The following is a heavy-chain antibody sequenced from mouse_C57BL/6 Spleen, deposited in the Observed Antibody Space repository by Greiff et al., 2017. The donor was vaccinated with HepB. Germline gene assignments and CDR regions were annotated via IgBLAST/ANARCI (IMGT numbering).Heavy chain of an antibody. V-gene: IGHV1-66*01. J-gene: IGHJ4*01. Sequence: VNVVESGPELVKPGASVKISCKASGYSFTSYYIHWVKQRPGQGLEWIGWIYPGSGNTKYNEKFKGKATLTADTSSSTAYMQLSSLTSEDSAVYYCARNLITTVVATDYAMDYWGQGTSVTVSS. CDR2: IYPGSGNT. CDR1: GYSFTSYY. CDR3: ARNLITTVVATDYAMDY. D-gene: IGHD1-1*01.